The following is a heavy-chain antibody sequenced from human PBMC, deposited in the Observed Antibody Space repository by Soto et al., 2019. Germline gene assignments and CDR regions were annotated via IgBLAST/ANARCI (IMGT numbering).Heavy chain of an antibody. CDR3: ARDRWHSPIGIDY. D-gene: IGHD2-15*01. CDR1: GGSISSGGYY. CDR2: IYYSGST. Sequence: QVQLQESGPGLVKPSQTLSLTCTVSGGSISSGGYYWSWIRQHPGKGLEWIGYIYYSGSTYYNPSLKSRVTISVDTSKHQFSLKLSSVTAADTAVYYCARDRWHSPIGIDYWGQGTLVTVSS. J-gene: IGHJ4*02. V-gene: IGHV4-31*03.